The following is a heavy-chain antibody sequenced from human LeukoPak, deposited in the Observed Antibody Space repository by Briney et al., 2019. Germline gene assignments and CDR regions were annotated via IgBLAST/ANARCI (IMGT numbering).Heavy chain of an antibody. J-gene: IGHJ6*02. CDR2: IYYSGST. CDR1: GGSISSYY. V-gene: IGHV4-59*08. Sequence: PSETLSLTCTVSGGSISSYYWSWIRQPPGKGLEWIGSIYYSGSTNYNPSLKSRVTISVDTSKNQFSLKLSSVTAADTAVYYCARHGPYYDFWSGYYTTYYYGMDVWGQGTTVTVSS. CDR3: ARHGPYYDFWSGYYTTYYYGMDV. D-gene: IGHD3-3*01.